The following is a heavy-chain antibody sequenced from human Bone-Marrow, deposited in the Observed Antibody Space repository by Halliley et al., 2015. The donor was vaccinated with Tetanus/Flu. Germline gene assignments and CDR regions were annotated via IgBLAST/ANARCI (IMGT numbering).Heavy chain of an antibody. CDR1: EFTFSDSG. J-gene: IGHJ4*02. D-gene: IGHD1-1*01. V-gene: IGHV3-30*03. Sequence: SLRLSCVASEFTFSDSGMHWVRQAQGQGLEWVAVIIYDGSKTYYADSVKGRVTVSRDNSKNTLYLQMNSLRPEDTAVYYCAALSVTSSGTDCWGRGSLVTVSS. CDR3: AALSVTSSGTDC. CDR2: IIYDGSKT.